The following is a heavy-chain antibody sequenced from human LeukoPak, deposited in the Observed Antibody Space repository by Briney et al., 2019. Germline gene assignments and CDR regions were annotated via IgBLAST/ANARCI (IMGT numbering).Heavy chain of an antibody. Sequence: PGGSLRLSCAASGFTFSGSAMHWVRQASGKGLEWVGRIRSKANSYATAYAASVKGRFTISRDDSKNTAYLQMNSLKTEDTAVYYCTRHAYYYDSSGYYYFFDYWGQGTLVTVSS. CDR3: TRHAYYYDSSGYYYFFDY. CDR2: IRSKANSYAT. J-gene: IGHJ4*02. V-gene: IGHV3-73*01. D-gene: IGHD3-22*01. CDR1: GFTFSGSA.